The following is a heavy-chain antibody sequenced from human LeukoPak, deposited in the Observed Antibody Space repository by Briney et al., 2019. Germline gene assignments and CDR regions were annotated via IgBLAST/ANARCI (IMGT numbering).Heavy chain of an antibody. CDR3: ARERRELGELPGYFDY. CDR1: GDSVSSNSAA. D-gene: IGHD1-26*01. V-gene: IGHV6-1*01. CDR2: TYYRSKWYN. Sequence: PSQTLSLTCAISGDSVSSNSAAWNWIRQSPSRGLEWLGRTYYRSKWYNDYAVSVKSRITINPDTSKNQFSLQLSSVTAADTAVYYCARERRELGELPGYFDYWGQGTLVTVSS. J-gene: IGHJ4*02.